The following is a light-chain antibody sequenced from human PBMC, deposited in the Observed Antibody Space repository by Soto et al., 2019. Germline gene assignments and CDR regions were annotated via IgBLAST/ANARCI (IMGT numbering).Light chain of an antibody. CDR1: SSNIGSNY. CDR2: GND. Sequence: QSVLTQPPSASGTPGQRVTISCSGSSSNIGSNYVYWYQQLPGTAPKLLIYGNDNRPSGVPDRISASKSGTSASLAITGLQAEDEADYYCQSYDSSLSAYVFGTGTKVTVL. CDR3: QSYDSSLSAYV. J-gene: IGLJ1*01. V-gene: IGLV1-40*01.